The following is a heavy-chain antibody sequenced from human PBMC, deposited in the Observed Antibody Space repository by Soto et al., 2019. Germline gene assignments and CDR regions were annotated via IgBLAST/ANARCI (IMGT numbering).Heavy chain of an antibody. D-gene: IGHD3-3*01. Sequence: GGSLRLSCAASGFTFSSYAMSWVRQAPGKGLEWVSAISGSGGSTYYADSVKGRFTISRDNSKNTLYLQMNSLRAEDTAVYYCAKEQASGITIFGVVIMGYYYYGMDVWGQGTTVTVSS. CDR1: GFTFSSYA. J-gene: IGHJ6*02. V-gene: IGHV3-23*01. CDR2: ISGSGGST. CDR3: AKEQASGITIFGVVIMGYYYYGMDV.